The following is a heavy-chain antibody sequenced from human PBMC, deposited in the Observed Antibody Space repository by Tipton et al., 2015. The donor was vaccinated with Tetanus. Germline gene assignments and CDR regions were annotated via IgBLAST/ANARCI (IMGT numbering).Heavy chain of an antibody. V-gene: IGHV3-23*01. D-gene: IGHD6-19*01. CDR1: GFTFSSYA. CDR3: AQGHSSGPIMDNWFDP. J-gene: IGHJ5*02. CDR2: ISGSGGST. Sequence: SLRLSCAASGFTFSSYAMSWVRQAPGKGLEWVSGISGSGGSTYYADSVKGRFTISRDNSKNTVYLQMNSLRAEETAVYYCAQGHSSGPIMDNWFDPWGQGTLVTVSS.